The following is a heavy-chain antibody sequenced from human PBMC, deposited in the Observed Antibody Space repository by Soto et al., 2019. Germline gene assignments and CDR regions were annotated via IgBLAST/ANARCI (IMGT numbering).Heavy chain of an antibody. D-gene: IGHD1-26*01. CDR2: IYWDDDK. J-gene: IGHJ4*02. Sequence: SGPTLVNPTQTLTLTCTFSGFSLSTSGVGVGWIRQPPGKALEWLALIYWDDDKRYSPSLKSRLTITKDTSKNQVVLTMTNMDPVETATYYCAHRLPSRVGANHFDYWGQGTLVTVSS. CDR3: AHRLPSRVGANHFDY. CDR1: GFSLSTSGVG. V-gene: IGHV2-5*02.